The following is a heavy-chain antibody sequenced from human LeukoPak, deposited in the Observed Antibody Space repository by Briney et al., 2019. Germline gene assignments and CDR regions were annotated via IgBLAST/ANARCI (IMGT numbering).Heavy chain of an antibody. J-gene: IGHJ3*02. CDR2: IYYSGST. Sequence: SQTLSLTCTVSGGSISSGGYYWSWIRQHPGKGLEWIGYIYYSGSTYYNPSLKSRVTISVDTSKNQFSLKLSSVTAADTAVYYCARCSGGIVAAFDIWGQGTMVTVSS. D-gene: IGHD2-15*01. V-gene: IGHV4-31*03. CDR1: GGSISSGGYY. CDR3: ARCSGGIVAAFDI.